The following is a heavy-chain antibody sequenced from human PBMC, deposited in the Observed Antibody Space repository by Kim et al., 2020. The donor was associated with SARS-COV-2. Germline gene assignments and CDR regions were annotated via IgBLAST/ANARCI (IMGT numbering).Heavy chain of an antibody. D-gene: IGHD3-16*02. J-gene: IGHJ4*02. V-gene: IGHV1-8*01. CDR3: ARGAGYVWGSYRHNGLYYFDY. CDR1: GYTFTSYD. Sequence: ASVKVSCKASGYTFTSYDINWVRQATGQGLEWMGWMNPNSGNTGYAQKFQGRVTMTRNTSISTAYMELSSLRSEDTAVYYCARGAGYVWGSYRHNGLYYFDYWGQGTLVTVSS. CDR2: MNPNSGNT.